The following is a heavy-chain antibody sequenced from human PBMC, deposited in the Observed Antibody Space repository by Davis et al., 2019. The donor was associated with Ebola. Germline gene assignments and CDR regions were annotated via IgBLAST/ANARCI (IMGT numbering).Heavy chain of an antibody. J-gene: IGHJ6*03. V-gene: IGHV4-61*10. CDR2: IYYSGST. CDR3: ARVGWELLSYYYYYMDV. CDR1: GGSISSGSYY. D-gene: IGHD1-26*01. Sequence: PSETLSLTCTVSGGSISSGSYYWSWIRQPAGKGLEWIGYIYYSGSTNYNPSLKSRVTISVDTSKNQFSLKLSSVTAADTAVYYCARVGWELLSYYYYYMDVWGKGTTVTVSS.